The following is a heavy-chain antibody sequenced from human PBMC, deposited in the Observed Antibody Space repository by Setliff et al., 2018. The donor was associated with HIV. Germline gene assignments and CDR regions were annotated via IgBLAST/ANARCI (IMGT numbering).Heavy chain of an antibody. V-gene: IGHV4-39*07. CDR3: ARLGYCSSTSCYYYYYMDV. CDR1: GGSISRSSYY. CDR2: ISYSGIT. D-gene: IGHD2-2*01. Sequence: SETLSLTCTVFGGSISRSSYYWGWIRQPPGKGLEWIASISYSGITYYNPSLKSRVTISVDTSKNQFSLKLSSLTAADTAVYYCARLGYCSSTSCYYYYYMDVWGKGTTVTVSS. J-gene: IGHJ6*03.